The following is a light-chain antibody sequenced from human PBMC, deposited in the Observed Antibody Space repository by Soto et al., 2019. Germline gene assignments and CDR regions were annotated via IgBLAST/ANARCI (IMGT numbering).Light chain of an antibody. CDR2: LNNDGSH. CDR1: SGHSSYA. Sequence: QLVLTQSPSASASLGASVKLTCTLSSGHSSYAIAWHQQQPEKGPRYLMKLNNDGSHTKGDGIPDRFSGSSSGAERYLTISSLQSEDEADYYCQAWGTDSHVVFGGGTKLTVL. J-gene: IGLJ2*01. V-gene: IGLV4-69*01. CDR3: QAWGTDSHVV.